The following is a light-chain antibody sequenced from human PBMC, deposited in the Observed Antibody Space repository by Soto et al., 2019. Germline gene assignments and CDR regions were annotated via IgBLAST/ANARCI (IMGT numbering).Light chain of an antibody. CDR1: SSNIGAGYD. CDR2: GNS. Sequence: QSVLTQPPSVSGAPGQRVTISCTGSSSNIGAGYDVHWYQQLPGTAPKLLIYGNSNRPSGVPDRFSGSKSGTSASLAITGLQAEDEADYYCQSYDISLHSVCGTAPIVTVL. J-gene: IGLJ1*01. V-gene: IGLV1-40*01. CDR3: QSYDISLHSV.